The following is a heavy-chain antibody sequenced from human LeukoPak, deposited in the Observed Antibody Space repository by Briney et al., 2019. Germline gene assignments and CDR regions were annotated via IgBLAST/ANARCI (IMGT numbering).Heavy chain of an antibody. D-gene: IGHD3-10*01. J-gene: IGHJ4*02. CDR2: IKHDGTEK. CDR1: GFSFSTYW. CDR3: AKSPGTMVRGVIRYFDY. V-gene: IGHV3-7*01. Sequence: GGSLRLSCAASGFSFSTYWMSWVRQAPGKGLEWVAHIKHDGTEKYYVDSVKGRFTISRDNAKNSLYLQMNTLRAEDTAVYYCAKSPGTMVRGVIRYFDYWGQGALVTVSS.